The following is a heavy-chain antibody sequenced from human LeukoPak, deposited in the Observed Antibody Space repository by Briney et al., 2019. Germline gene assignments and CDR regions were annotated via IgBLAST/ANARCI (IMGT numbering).Heavy chain of an antibody. D-gene: IGHD3-10*01. V-gene: IGHV4-34*01. Sequence: PSETLSLTCAVYGRSFSGYYWSWIRQPPGKGLEWIGEINHSGSTNYNPSLKSRVTISVDTSKNQFSLKLSSVTAADTAVYYCARDGTYGSGSSRTIPFDYWGQGTLVTVSS. CDR1: GRSFSGYY. CDR2: INHSGST. J-gene: IGHJ4*02. CDR3: ARDGTYGSGSSRTIPFDY.